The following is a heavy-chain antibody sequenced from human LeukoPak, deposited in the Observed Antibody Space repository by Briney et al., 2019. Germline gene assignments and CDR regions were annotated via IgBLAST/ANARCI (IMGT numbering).Heavy chain of an antibody. V-gene: IGHV3-30*07. D-gene: IGHD6-13*01. J-gene: IGHJ4*02. Sequence: GGSLRLSCAASGFTFSTSALHWVRQAPGKGLEWVAVISNDGTYKFYAGSVKGRFTISRDNSKNTLYLQMNSLRAEDTALYYCAKRRYTSTWAPDDYWGQGTLITVSS. CDR2: ISNDGTYK. CDR1: GFTFSTSA. CDR3: AKRRYTSTWAPDDY.